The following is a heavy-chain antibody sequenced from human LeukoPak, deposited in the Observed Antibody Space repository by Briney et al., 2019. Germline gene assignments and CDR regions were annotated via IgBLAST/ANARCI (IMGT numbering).Heavy chain of an antibody. CDR1: EFTLSGYW. CDR3: ARVGYGSSHFDF. J-gene: IGHJ4*02. D-gene: IGHD6-6*01. Sequence: GGSLRLSCVASEFTLSGYWMGWVRQAPGKGLEWVANIKEDGSQNHYADSVKGRFTISRDNAKNSLYLQMNSLRAEDTAFYYCARVGYGSSHFDFWGQGTLVTVSS. V-gene: IGHV3-7*05. CDR2: IKEDGSQN.